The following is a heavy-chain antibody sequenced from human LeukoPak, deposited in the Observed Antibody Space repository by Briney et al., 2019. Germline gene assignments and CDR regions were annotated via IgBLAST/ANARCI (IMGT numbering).Heavy chain of an antibody. CDR2: IYTSGST. V-gene: IGHV3-66*03. J-gene: IGHJ5*02. D-gene: IGHD3-10*01. CDR3: TRDRAGTQSWVEFDL. Sequence: GGSLRLTCAASGFSFSSTYMSWVRQAPGKGLEWVSLIYTSGSTFYADSVMCRFTISRDNSKNTLFLQMNSLRAEDSAVYYCTRDRAGTQSWVEFDLWGQGTLVTVSS. CDR1: GFSFSSTY.